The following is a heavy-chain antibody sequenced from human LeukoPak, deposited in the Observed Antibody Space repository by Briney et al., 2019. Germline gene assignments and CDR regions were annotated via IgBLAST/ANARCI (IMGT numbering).Heavy chain of an antibody. CDR1: GGSISSYY. D-gene: IGHD2-15*01. J-gene: IGHJ4*02. CDR3: AREARLLPFDY. CDR2: INHSGST. Sequence: SETLSLTCTVSGGSISSYYWSWIRQPPGKGLEWIGEINHSGSTNYNPSLKSRVTISVDTSKNQFSLKLSSVTAADTAVYYCAREARLLPFDYWGQGTLVTVSS. V-gene: IGHV4-34*01.